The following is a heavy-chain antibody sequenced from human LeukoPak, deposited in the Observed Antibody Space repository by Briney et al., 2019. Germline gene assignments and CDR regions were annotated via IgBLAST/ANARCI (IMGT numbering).Heavy chain of an antibody. CDR1: GFTFSSYG. V-gene: IGHV3-30*18. CDR3: AKGGITGTTSDY. Sequence: GGSLRLSCAASGFTFSSYGMHWVRQAPGKGLEWVAVISYDGSNKYYADSVKGRFTISRDNSKNTLYLQMNSLRAVDTAVYYCAKGGITGTTSDYWGQGTLVTVSS. D-gene: IGHD1-20*01. CDR2: ISYDGSNK. J-gene: IGHJ4*02.